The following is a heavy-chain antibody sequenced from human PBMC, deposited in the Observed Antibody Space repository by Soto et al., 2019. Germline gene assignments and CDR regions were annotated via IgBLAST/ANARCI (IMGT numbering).Heavy chain of an antibody. CDR1: GGTFSSCV. Sequence: QVQLVQSGAEVKEPGSSVNVSCKASGGTFSSCVISWVRQAPGQGLEWMGGIIPIFGTTNYAQKFQGRVTITADESTSTAYMELSSLRSEDTAVYYCARVRDGYLEGAYYFDYWGQGTLVTVSS. J-gene: IGHJ4*02. D-gene: IGHD5-12*01. CDR3: ARVRDGYLEGAYYFDY. CDR2: IIPIFGTT. V-gene: IGHV1-69*12.